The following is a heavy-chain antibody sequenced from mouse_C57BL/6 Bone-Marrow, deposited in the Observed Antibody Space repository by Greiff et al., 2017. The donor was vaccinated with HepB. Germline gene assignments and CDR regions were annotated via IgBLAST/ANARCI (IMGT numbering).Heavy chain of an antibody. CDR1: GFTFSDYY. V-gene: IGHV5-12*01. Sequence: EVMLVESGGGLVQPGGSLKLSCAASGFTFSDYYMYWVRQTPEKRLEWVAYISNGGGSTYYPDTVKGRFTISRDNAKNTLYLQMSRLKSEDTAMYYCARLKGWAWFAYWGQGTLVTVSA. J-gene: IGHJ3*01. CDR2: ISNGGGST. CDR3: ARLKGWAWFAY. D-gene: IGHD3-2*02.